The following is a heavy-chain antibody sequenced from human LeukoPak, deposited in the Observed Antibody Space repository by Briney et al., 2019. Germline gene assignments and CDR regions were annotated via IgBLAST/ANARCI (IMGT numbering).Heavy chain of an antibody. CDR1: GFVFCDYA. CDR3: TRSLPGSGYLVDY. J-gene: IGHJ4*02. V-gene: IGHV3-49*03. CDR2: IRTKPYGGTT. Sequence: GGSLSLSCTPSGFVFCDYAMSWFRQAPGTGLEWVGFIRTKPYGGTTEYAASVKGRFTISRDDSKSIAYLQMSTLKIEDTAVYYCTRSLPGSGYLVDYWGQGTLVTVSS. D-gene: IGHD3-22*01.